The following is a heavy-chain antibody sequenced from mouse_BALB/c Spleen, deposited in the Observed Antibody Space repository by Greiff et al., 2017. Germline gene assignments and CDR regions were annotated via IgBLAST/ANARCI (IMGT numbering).Heavy chain of an antibody. J-gene: IGHJ4*01. CDR3: ARAGNHYAMDY. Sequence: EVMLVESGGGLVQPGGSLKLSCAASGFTFSSYGMSWVRQTPDKRLELVATINSNGGSTYYPDSVKGRFTIARDNAKNTLYLQMSSLKSEDTAMYYCARAGNHYAMDYWGQGTSVTVSS. CDR1: GFTFSSYG. CDR2: INSNGGST. V-gene: IGHV5-6-3*01.